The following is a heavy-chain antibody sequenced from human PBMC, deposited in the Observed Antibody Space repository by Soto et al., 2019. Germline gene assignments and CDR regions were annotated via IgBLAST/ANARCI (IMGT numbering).Heavy chain of an antibody. CDR1: GYTFTSYG. CDR2: ISAYNGNT. D-gene: IGHD1-26*01. J-gene: IGHJ5*01. V-gene: IGHV1-18*01. Sequence: ASVKVFCKASGYTFTSYGISWVRQAPGQGLEWMGWISAYNGNTNYSQKLQGRVTMTPDTSTSTAYMELRSLRSDGPAVYYCARDPLVGGTASDWFDTWGQGTLVTVSS. CDR3: ARDPLVGGTASDWFDT.